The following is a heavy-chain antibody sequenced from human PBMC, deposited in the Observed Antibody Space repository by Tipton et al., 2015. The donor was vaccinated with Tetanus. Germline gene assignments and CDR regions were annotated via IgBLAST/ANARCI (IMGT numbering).Heavy chain of an antibody. CDR2: IRPFNENL. CDR1: GYTFTHYG. CDR3: ARGRGLGPHEYFEH. J-gene: IGHJ5*02. V-gene: IGHV1-18*01. Sequence: QVQLVQSGAEVKKPGASVKVSCKASGYTFTHYGVNWVRQASGQGLEWMGWIRPFNENLNYAEKLQGRLTMTTDRSTATVYMGLRGLRSDDTAVYYCARGRGLGPHEYFEHWGQGTLVTVSS. D-gene: IGHD3/OR15-3a*01.